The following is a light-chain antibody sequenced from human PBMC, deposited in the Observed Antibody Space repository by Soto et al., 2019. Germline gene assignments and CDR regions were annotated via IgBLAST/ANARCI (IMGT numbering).Light chain of an antibody. CDR2: DAS. CDR1: QSVISDF. J-gene: IGKJ2*01. V-gene: IGKV3-20*01. Sequence: EIVLTQSPGTLSLSPGETASLSCRASQSVISDFLAWYQQTRGQPPRLLIYDASKRATGIPVRFSGSGSGTAFTLTISRVEPEDSAVYYCQQTFHSPRTFGQGTRLLIK. CDR3: QQTFHSPRT.